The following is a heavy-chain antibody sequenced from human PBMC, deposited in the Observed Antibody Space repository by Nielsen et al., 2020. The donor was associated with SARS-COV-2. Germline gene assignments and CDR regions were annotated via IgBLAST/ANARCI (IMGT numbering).Heavy chain of an antibody. V-gene: IGHV3-23*01. J-gene: IGHJ3*01. CDR1: GFTFSSYA. CDR3: AKNYYDSTGPLGAFDV. Sequence: GESLKISCAASGFTFSSYAMSWVRQAPGKGLEWVSGISGNGGSTYYADSVKGRFTVSRDNSKNTLNLQMNSLRAEDTAVYYCAKNYYDSTGPLGAFDVWGQGTMVTVSS. D-gene: IGHD3-22*01. CDR2: ISGNGGST.